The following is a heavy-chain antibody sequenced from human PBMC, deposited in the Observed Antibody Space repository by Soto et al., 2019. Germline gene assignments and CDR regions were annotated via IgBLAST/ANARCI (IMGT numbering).Heavy chain of an antibody. CDR2: ISAYNGKT. Sequence: QVQLVQSGAEVKKPGASVKVSCKASGYTFSNYGISWVRQAPGQGLEWMAWISAYNGKTNYTQSLQGRVTMTTDTSTSTAYMELRSLTSDDTAVYYCAREANCGSDCYSPAEYSQHWGQGTLVTVSS. J-gene: IGHJ1*01. CDR1: GYTFSNYG. D-gene: IGHD2-21*02. V-gene: IGHV1-18*04. CDR3: AREANCGSDCYSPAEYSQH.